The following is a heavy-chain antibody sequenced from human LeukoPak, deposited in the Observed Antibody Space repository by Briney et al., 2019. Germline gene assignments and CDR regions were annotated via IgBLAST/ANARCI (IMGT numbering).Heavy chain of an antibody. V-gene: IGHV3-53*04. CDR1: GFTVSSNY. J-gene: IGHJ5*02. Sequence: GGSLRLSCAASGFTVSSNYMSWVRQAPGKGLEWVSVIYSGGSTYYADSVKGRFTISRHNSKNTLYLQMNSLRAEETAVYYCARVLNWNDAADWFDPWGQGTLVTVSS. CDR3: ARVLNWNDAADWFDP. D-gene: IGHD1-20*01. CDR2: IYSGGST.